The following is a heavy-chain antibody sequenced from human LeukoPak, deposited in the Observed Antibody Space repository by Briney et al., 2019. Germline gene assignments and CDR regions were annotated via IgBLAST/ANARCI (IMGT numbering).Heavy chain of an antibody. CDR3: AKEMGDSSSWTNWFDP. J-gene: IGHJ5*02. CDR2: ISGSGGST. CDR1: GFTFSSYA. D-gene: IGHD6-13*01. Sequence: GGSLRLSCAASGFTFSSYAMSWVRQAPGKGLERVSAISGSGGSTYYADSVKGRFTISRDNSKNTLYLRMDSLRAEDTAVYYCAKEMGDSSSWTNWFDPWGQGTLVTVSS. V-gene: IGHV3-23*01.